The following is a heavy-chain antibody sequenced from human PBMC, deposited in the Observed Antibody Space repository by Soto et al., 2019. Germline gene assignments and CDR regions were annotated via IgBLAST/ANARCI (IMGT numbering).Heavy chain of an antibody. CDR3: AREGYYDHFDY. J-gene: IGHJ4*02. CDR1: GFTFSSYA. D-gene: IGHD3-22*01. V-gene: IGHV3-30-3*01. Sequence: GGSLRLSCAASGFTFSSYAMHWVRQAPGKGLEWVAVISYDGSNKYYADSVKGRFTISRGNSKNTLYLQMNSLRAEDTAVYYCAREGYYDHFDYWGQGTLVTVSS. CDR2: ISYDGSNK.